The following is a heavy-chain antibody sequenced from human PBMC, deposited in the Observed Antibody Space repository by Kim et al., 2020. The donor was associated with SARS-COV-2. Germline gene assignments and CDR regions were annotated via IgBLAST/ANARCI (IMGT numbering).Heavy chain of an antibody. J-gene: IGHJ6*02. CDR3: ARGTSTYTSGWSYFYAMDV. CDR2: ISISGNTI. D-gene: IGHD6-19*01. V-gene: IGHV3-11*01. CDR1: GFTFSDYY. Sequence: GGSLRLSCAAAGFTFSDYYMTWLRQAPGNGLEWVSYISISGNTIYYADSVKGRFTISRDNAKNSLYLQMNSLRAEDTAVYYCARGTSTYTSGWSYFYAMDVWGQGTTVTVSS.